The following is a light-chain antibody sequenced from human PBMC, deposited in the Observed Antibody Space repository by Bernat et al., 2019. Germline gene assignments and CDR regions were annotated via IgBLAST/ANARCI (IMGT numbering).Light chain of an antibody. CDR3: PQRSDWPPGTT. CDR1: QSVSSY. V-gene: IGKV3-11*01. J-gene: IGKJ4*01. Sequence: EIVLTQSPATLSLSPGERATLSCRASQSVSSYLAWYQQKPGQPPRLLIYEATNRATGIPARFSGSGSGTDFTLTISSLEPEDFAVYYCPQRSDWPPGTTFGGGTKVEIK. CDR2: EAT.